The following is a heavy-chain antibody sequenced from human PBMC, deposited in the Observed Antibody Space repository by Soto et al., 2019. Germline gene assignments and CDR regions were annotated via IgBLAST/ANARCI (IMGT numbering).Heavy chain of an antibody. V-gene: IGHV4-59*01. CDR1: GGSISSYY. CDR3: ARVASLYYYDSSGHYGMDV. J-gene: IGHJ6*02. D-gene: IGHD3-22*01. Sequence: SETLSLTCTVSGGSISSYYWSWIRQPPGKGLEWIGYIYYSGSTNYNPSLKSRVTISVDTSKKQFSLKLSSVTAADTAVYYCARVASLYYYDSSGHYGMDVRGQGTTVTVSS. CDR2: IYYSGST.